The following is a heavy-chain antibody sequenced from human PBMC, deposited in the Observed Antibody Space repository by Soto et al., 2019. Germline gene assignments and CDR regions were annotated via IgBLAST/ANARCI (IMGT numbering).Heavy chain of an antibody. J-gene: IGHJ5*02. D-gene: IGHD3-3*01. CDR1: GYTFFTYD. Sequence: GASVKVSCKASGYTFFTYDISWVRQAPGQGLEWMGWISTYSGDTKYAQKFQGRVTMTTDTSTTTAYLELRSLRSDDTAVYYCARHHGTTTSENWFDPCGQGPLVTVSS. V-gene: IGHV1-18*01. CDR2: ISTYSGDT. CDR3: ARHHGTTTSENWFDP.